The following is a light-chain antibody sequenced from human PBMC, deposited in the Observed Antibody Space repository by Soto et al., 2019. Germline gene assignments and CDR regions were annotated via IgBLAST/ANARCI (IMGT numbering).Light chain of an antibody. J-gene: IGKJ1*01. CDR1: QSVSNNY. V-gene: IGKV3-20*01. CDR3: QQYGSSPET. Sequence: IGWTESPGTLSLSPGERATLSCRASQSVSNNYLAWYQQKPGQAPRLLIYDASNRATGIPARFSGSGSGTDFTLTISRLEPEDFAVYYCQQYGSSPETFGQGTKVDIK. CDR2: DAS.